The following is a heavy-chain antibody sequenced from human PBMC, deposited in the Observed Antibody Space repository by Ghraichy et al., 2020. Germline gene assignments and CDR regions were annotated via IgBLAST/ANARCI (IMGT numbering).Heavy chain of an antibody. CDR2: INGDGSIT. CDR1: RFMFSDYW. J-gene: IGHJ4*02. CDR3: AKDGDGYYYDSSGYFDD. Sequence: GSLRLSCAASRFMFSDYWMHWVRQAPGKGLEWVARINGDGSITTYADSVKGRFTISRDNAKLTLFLQMNSLRAEDTAVYYCAKDGDGYYYDSSGYFDDWGQGTLVTVSS. D-gene: IGHD3-22*01. V-gene: IGHV3-74*01.